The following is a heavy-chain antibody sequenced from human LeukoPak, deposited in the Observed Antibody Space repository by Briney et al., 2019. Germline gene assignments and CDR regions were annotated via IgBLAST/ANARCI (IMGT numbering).Heavy chain of an antibody. V-gene: IGHV1-2*02. CDR3: ARAAYYYDSSGYSPNDAFDI. D-gene: IGHD3-22*01. J-gene: IGHJ3*02. Sequence: ASVKVSCKASGYTFTGYYMHWVRQAPGQGLEWMGWINPNSGGTNYAQKFQGRVTMTRGTSISTAYMELSRLRSDDTAVYYCARAAYYYDSSGYSPNDAFDIWGQGTMVTVSS. CDR2: INPNSGGT. CDR1: GYTFTGYY.